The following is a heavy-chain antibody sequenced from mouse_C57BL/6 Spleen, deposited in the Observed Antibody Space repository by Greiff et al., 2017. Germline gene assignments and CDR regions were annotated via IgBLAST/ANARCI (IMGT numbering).Heavy chain of an antibody. CDR3: ASQGVGYWFAY. J-gene: IGHJ3*01. CDR1: GFNIKDYY. V-gene: IGHV14-2*01. Sequence: VQLKQSGAELVKPGASVKLSCTASGFNIKDYYMHWVKQRTEQGLEWIGRIDPEDGETKYAPQFQGKATITADTSSNTAYLQLSSLTSEDTAVYYCASQGVGYWFAYGGQGTLVTVSA. D-gene: IGHD3-2*02. CDR2: IDPEDGET.